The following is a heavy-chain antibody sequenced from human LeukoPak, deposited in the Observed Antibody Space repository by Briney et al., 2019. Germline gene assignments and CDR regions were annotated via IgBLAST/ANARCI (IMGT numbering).Heavy chain of an antibody. CDR2: IQYDGSNK. J-gene: IGHJ4*02. CDR1: GFTFSSYG. Sequence: GGSLRLSCAASGFTFSSYGMHWVRQAPGKGLEWVAFIQYDGSNKYYADSVKGRFTISRDNSKNTLYLQMNSLRAEDTAVYYCAKAIAAAGTDYWGQGTLVTVSS. D-gene: IGHD6-13*01. V-gene: IGHV3-30*02. CDR3: AKAIAAAGTDY.